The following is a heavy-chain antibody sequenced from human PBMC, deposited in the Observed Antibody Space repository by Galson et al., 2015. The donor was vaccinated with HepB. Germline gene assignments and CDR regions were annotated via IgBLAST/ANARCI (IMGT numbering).Heavy chain of an antibody. J-gene: IGHJ6*02. CDR2: ISGSGGST. CDR1: GFTFSSYA. D-gene: IGHD2-15*01. V-gene: IGHV3-23*01. CDR3: AKVLKDGGAWSYSDSAMDV. Sequence: SLRLSCAASGFTFSSYAMSWVRQAPGKGLEWVSGISGSGGSTYYADSVKGRLTISRDNSKKTLYLQMNSLRAEDTAVYYCAKVLKDGGAWSYSDSAMDVWGQGTPVTVSS.